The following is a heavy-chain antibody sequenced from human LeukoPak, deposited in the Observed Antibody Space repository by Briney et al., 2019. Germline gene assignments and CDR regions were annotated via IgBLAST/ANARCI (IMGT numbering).Heavy chain of an antibody. Sequence: SETLSLTCTVSGGSISSSSYYWGWIRQPPGKGLEWIGSIYYSGSTYYNPSLKSRVTISVDTSKNQFSLKLSSVTAADTAVHYCARSGGSEFDPWGQGTLVTVSS. CDR3: ARSGGSEFDP. CDR1: GGSISSSSYY. J-gene: IGHJ5*02. V-gene: IGHV4-39*01. CDR2: IYYSGST.